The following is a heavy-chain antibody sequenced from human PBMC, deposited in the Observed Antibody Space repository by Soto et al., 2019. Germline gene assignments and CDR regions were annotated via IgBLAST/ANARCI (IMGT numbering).Heavy chain of an antibody. V-gene: IGHV1-2*02. J-gene: IGHJ6*02. Sequence: ASVKVSCKASGYTFTGNYMHWVRQVPGQGLEWMGWINLNSGGTNFAQKFQGRVTMTRDTSISTAYMELSRLRSDDTAVYYCARATKHGTYYYYGMDVWGQGTTVTVSS. CDR1: GYTFTGNY. CDR2: INLNSGGT. CDR3: ARATKHGTYYYYGMDV.